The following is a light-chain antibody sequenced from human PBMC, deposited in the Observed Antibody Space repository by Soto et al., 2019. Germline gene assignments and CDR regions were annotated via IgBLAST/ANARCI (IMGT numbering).Light chain of an antibody. CDR3: QRYNNWPLT. CDR1: QGIGST. CDR2: DSS. Sequence: EIVLTQSPAALSVSPGERVTLSCRASQGIGSTLAWYQQKPGQTPRLLIYDSSTRAIGIPTRFSGSRSGTEFTLTINGRQSEDFAVYYCQRYNNWPLTFGGGTKVDIK. J-gene: IGKJ4*01. V-gene: IGKV3-15*01.